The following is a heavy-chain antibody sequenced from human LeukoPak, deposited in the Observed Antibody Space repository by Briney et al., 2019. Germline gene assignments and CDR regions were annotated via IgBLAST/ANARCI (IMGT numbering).Heavy chain of an antibody. J-gene: IGHJ5*02. D-gene: IGHD2-15*01. CDR3: ARGLGYCSGGSCYKVHWFDP. V-gene: IGHV4-59*01. Sequence: SETLSLTCTVSGGSIRSYYWSWIRQPPGKGLEWIGDIYYSGRTNYNPSLKSRVTISVDTSKNQFSLKLSSVTAADTAVYYCARGLGYCSGGSCYKVHWFDPWGQGTLVTVSS. CDR1: GGSIRSYY. CDR2: IYYSGRT.